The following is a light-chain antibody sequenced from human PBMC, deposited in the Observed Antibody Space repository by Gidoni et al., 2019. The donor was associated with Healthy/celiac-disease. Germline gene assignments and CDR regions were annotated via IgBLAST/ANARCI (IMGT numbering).Light chain of an antibody. CDR1: NIGSKS. Sequence: SYVLTQPPSVSVAPGKTARITCGGNNIGSKSVHWYQQKPGQAPVLVIYYDSDRPSGIPERFSGSNSGNTATLTISRVEAGDEADYYCQVWDKGVVFGGGTKLTVL. V-gene: IGLV3-21*04. CDR2: YDS. J-gene: IGLJ2*01. CDR3: QVWDKGVV.